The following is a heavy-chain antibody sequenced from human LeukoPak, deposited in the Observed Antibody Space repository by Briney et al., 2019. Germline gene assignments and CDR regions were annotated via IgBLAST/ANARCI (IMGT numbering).Heavy chain of an antibody. CDR3: ARGVGYGMDV. V-gene: IGHV1-3*02. J-gene: IGHJ6*02. CDR2: SNAGNTNT. D-gene: IGHD1-26*01. CDR1: GYTFNNYA. Sequence: ASVKVSCKASGYTFNNYAIHWVRQAPGQRLEWMGWSNAGNTNTKCSQEFQGRVTITTDTSAGTAYMELSSLRSEDKAVYYCARGVGYGMDVWGQGTTVTVSS.